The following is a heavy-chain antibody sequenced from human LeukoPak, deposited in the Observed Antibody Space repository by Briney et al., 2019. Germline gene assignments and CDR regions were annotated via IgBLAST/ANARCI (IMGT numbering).Heavy chain of an antibody. J-gene: IGHJ3*02. CDR2: IYYSEST. Sequence: SETLSLTCTVSGGSISSYYWSWIRQPPGKGLEWIGYIYYSESTNYNPSLKSRVTISVDTSKNQFSLKLSSVTAADTAVYYCARFPFYYDDSSGYYPSPHAFDIWGQGTMVTVSS. CDR1: GGSISSYY. D-gene: IGHD3-22*01. CDR3: ARFPFYYDDSSGYYPSPHAFDI. V-gene: IGHV4-59*01.